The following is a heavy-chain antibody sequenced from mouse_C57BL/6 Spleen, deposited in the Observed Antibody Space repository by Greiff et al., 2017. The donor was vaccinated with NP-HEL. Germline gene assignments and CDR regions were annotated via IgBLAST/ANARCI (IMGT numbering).Heavy chain of an antibody. V-gene: IGHV1-52*01. J-gene: IGHJ3*01. CDR2: IDPSDSET. Sequence: QVQLQQPGAELVRPGSSVKLSCKASGYTFTSYWMHWVKQRPIQGLEWIGNIDPSDSETHYNRKFKAKATLTVDKSSSTAYMQLSSLTSEDSAVYYCARDYYGSKFAYWGQGTLVTVSA. CDR1: GYTFTSYW. D-gene: IGHD1-1*01. CDR3: ARDYYGSKFAY.